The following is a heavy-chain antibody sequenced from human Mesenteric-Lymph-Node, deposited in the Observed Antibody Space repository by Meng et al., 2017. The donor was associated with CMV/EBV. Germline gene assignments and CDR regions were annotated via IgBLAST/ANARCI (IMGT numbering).Heavy chain of an antibody. Sequence: SGNTFTTSWIGWVRQMPGQGLEWMGTVYPGDSDIRYSRSFQGQVIISSDKSINTAYLQWSSLKASDTAMYYCATADRGEPYNFDHWGQGTLVTVSS. J-gene: IGHJ4*02. CDR2: VYPGDSDI. D-gene: IGHD6-25*01. V-gene: IGHV5-51*01. CDR1: GNTFTTSW. CDR3: ATADRGEPYNFDH.